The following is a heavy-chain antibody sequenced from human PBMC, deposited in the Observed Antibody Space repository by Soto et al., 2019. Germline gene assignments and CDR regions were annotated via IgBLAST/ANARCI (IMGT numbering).Heavy chain of an antibody. V-gene: IGHV3-15*01. D-gene: IGHD3-10*01. J-gene: IGHJ4*02. Sequence: VQLVESGGGLVKPGGSLRLSCAASGFTFSDAWMSWVRQAPGKGLEWVGRIKSKTDGGTTDYAAPVKGRFTISRDDSKNTLYLQMNSLKTEDTAVYYCTTEPMVRGADYWGQGTLVTVSS. CDR1: GFTFSDAW. CDR2: IKSKTDGGTT. CDR3: TTEPMVRGADY.